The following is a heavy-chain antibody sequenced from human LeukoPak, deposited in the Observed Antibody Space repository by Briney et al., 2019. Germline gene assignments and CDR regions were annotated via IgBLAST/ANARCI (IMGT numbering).Heavy chain of an antibody. Sequence: GASVKVSCKASGYTFTSYAMHWVRQAPGQRLEWMGWINAGNGNTKYSQKFQGRVTITRDTSASTVYMELSSLRSEDTAVYYCARDFQPPGYYYDSSGLPGVYWGQGTLVTVSS. D-gene: IGHD3-22*01. CDR2: INAGNGNT. CDR3: ARDFQPPGYYYDSSGLPGVY. V-gene: IGHV1-3*01. CDR1: GYTFTSYA. J-gene: IGHJ4*02.